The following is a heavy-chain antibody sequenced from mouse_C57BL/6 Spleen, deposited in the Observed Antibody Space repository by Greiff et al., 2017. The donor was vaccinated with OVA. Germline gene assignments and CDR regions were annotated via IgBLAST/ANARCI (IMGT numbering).Heavy chain of an antibody. Sequence: VQLVESGPGLVQPSQSLSITCTVSGFSLTSYGVHWVRQSPGKGLEWLGVIWSGGSTDYNAAFISRLSISKDNSKSQVFFKMNSLQADDTAIYYCARGATVVAPGFDVWGTGTTVTVSS. CDR2: IWSGGST. J-gene: IGHJ1*03. CDR1: GFSLTSYG. CDR3: ARGATVVAPGFDV. D-gene: IGHD1-1*01. V-gene: IGHV2-2*01.